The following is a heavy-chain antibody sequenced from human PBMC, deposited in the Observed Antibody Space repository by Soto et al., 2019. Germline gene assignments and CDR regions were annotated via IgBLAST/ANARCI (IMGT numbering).Heavy chain of an antibody. CDR2: IWYDGSNK. Sequence: RLSCAASGFTFSSYGMHWVRQAPGKGLEWVAVIWYDGSNKYYADSVKGRFTISRDNSKNTLYLQMNSLRAEDTAVYYCARGFTYYYDSSGPADAFDIWGQGTMVTVSS. CDR3: ARGFTYYYDSSGPADAFDI. CDR1: GFTFSSYG. D-gene: IGHD3-22*01. J-gene: IGHJ3*02. V-gene: IGHV3-33*01.